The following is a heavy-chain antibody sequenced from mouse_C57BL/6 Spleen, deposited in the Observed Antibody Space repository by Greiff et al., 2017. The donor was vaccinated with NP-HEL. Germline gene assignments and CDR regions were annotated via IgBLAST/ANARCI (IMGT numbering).Heavy chain of an antibody. CDR2: ISSGSSTI. J-gene: IGHJ1*03. Sequence: EVQLVESGGGLVKPGGSLKLSCAASGFTFSDYGMHLVRQAPEKGLEWVAYISSGSSTIYYADTVKGRFTISRDNAKNTLFLQMTSLRSEDTAMYYCARYYYGTPDVWGTGTTVTVSS. CDR1: GFTFSDYG. D-gene: IGHD1-1*01. V-gene: IGHV5-17*01. CDR3: ARYYYGTPDV.